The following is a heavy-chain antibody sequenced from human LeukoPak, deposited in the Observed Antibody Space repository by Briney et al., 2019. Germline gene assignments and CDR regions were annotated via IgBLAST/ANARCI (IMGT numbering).Heavy chain of an antibody. V-gene: IGHV4-39*07. CDR3: ARDFFHYTPGY. J-gene: IGHJ4*02. D-gene: IGHD3-3*01. CDR2: IYYSGST. CDR1: GGSISSSSYY. Sequence: PSETLSLTCTVSGGSISSSSYYWGWIRQPPGKGLEWIGSIYYSGSTYYNPSLKSRVTISVDTSKNQFSLKLSSVTAADTAVYYCARDFFHYTPGYWGQGTLVTVSS.